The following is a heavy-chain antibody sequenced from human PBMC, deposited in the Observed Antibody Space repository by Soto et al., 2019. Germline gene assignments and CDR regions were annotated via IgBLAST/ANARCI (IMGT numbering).Heavy chain of an antibody. V-gene: IGHV5-51*01. D-gene: IGHD6-19*01. CDR3: ARAPSHGWFQHFDY. Sequence: PGASLTISCEASGYVFANYWIGWVRQMPGKGLEWMGIIYPGDSDTRYSPSFQGHVTISADKSRTTAYLQWSSLEASDTAIYYCARAPSHGWFQHFDYWGQGTLVTVSS. CDR2: IYPGDSDT. CDR1: GYVFANYW. J-gene: IGHJ4*02.